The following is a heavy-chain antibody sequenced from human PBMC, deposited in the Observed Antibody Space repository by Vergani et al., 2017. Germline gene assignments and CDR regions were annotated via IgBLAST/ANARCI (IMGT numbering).Heavy chain of an antibody. V-gene: IGHV3-33*06. Sequence: QVQLVESGGGVVQPGRSLRLSCAASGFTFSSYGMHWVRQAPGKGLEWVAVIWYDGSNKYYADSVKGRFTISRDNSKNTLYLQMNSLRAEDTAVYYCAKDSAYYDSSGTFDYWGQGTLVTVSS. D-gene: IGHD3-22*01. J-gene: IGHJ4*02. CDR3: AKDSAYYDSSGTFDY. CDR1: GFTFSSYG. CDR2: IWYDGSNK.